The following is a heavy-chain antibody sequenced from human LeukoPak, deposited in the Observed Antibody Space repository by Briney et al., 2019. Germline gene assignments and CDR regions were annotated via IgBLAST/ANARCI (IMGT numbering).Heavy chain of an antibody. CDR3: ARHHTGGFDY. D-gene: IGHD7-27*01. CDR1: GFTFSTYV. J-gene: IGHJ4*02. Sequence: GGSLRLSCAASGFTFSTYVMNWVRQAPGKGLEWVSFISSSGSPIYYADSVKGRFTISRDNAKNSLFLQMTSLRAEDTAVYYCARHHTGGFDYWGQGTLVTVSS. V-gene: IGHV3-48*03. CDR2: ISSSGSPI.